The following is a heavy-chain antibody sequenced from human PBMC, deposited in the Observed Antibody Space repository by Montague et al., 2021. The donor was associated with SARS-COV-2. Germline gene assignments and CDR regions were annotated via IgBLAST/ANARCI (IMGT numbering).Heavy chain of an antibody. CDR3: AREGSTETTSGAFDV. V-gene: IGHV3-21*06. Sequence: FTISRDNAKNSLYLQMNSLRVEDTAVYYCAREGSTETTSGAFDVWGQGTMVTVSS. D-gene: IGHD1-1*01. J-gene: IGHJ3*01.